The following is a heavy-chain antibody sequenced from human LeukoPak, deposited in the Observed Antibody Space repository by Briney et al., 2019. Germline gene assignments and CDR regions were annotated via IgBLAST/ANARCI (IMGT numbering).Heavy chain of an antibody. CDR3: AYRGKIAVTTKGAFDI. J-gene: IGHJ3*02. V-gene: IGHV3-23*01. CDR2: ISGSGGDT. CDR1: GFTFSSYA. D-gene: IGHD4-17*01. Sequence: GGSLRLSCAASGFTFSSYAMSWVRQAPGKGLEWVSAISGSGGDTYHADSVKGRFTISRDNSKKTLYLQMNSLRAEDTAVYYCAYRGKIAVTTKGAFDIWGQGTLVTVSS.